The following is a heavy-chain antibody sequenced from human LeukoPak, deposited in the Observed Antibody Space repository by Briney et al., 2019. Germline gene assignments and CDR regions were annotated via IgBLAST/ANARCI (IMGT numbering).Heavy chain of an antibody. CDR1: GFTFSSYW. D-gene: IGHD6-19*01. Sequence: GGSLRLSCAASGFTFSSYWMTWVRQAPGKGMEWVASINQDGSEKYYVDSVKGRFTISRDNTKNLVYLQINSLRAEDTAVHYCTREGGSSGWYDAFHIWGQGTMVTVSS. CDR3: TREGGSSGWYDAFHI. V-gene: IGHV3-7*01. J-gene: IGHJ3*02. CDR2: INQDGSEK.